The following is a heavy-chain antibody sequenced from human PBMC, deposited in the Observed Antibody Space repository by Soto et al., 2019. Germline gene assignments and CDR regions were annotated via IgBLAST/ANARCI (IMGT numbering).Heavy chain of an antibody. CDR3: ARVAHPSYYDFWSGYYHGMDV. D-gene: IGHD3-3*01. Sequence: SVKVSCKASGGTFSSYAISWVRQAPGQGLEWMGGIIPIFGTANYAQKFQGRVTITADESTSTAYMELSSLKSDDTAVYYCARVAHPSYYDFWSGYYHGMDVWGQGTTVTVSS. CDR2: IIPIFGTA. J-gene: IGHJ6*02. CDR1: GGTFSSYA. V-gene: IGHV1-69*13.